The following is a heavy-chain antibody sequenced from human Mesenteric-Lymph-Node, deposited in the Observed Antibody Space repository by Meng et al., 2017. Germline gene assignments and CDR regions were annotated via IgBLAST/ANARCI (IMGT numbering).Heavy chain of an antibody. CDR1: GDSVSNKRAA. Sequence: VQLQHSCPGLVTPSNTRHLTCAICGDSVSNKRAAWSWIRQSPSRGLEWLGRTYYRSKWYNDYAVSVKSRITINPDTSKNQFSLQLNSVTPEDTAVYYCARGALDFDYWGQGTLVTVSS. J-gene: IGHJ4*02. V-gene: IGHV6-1*01. CDR3: ARGALDFDY. CDR2: TYYRSKWYN.